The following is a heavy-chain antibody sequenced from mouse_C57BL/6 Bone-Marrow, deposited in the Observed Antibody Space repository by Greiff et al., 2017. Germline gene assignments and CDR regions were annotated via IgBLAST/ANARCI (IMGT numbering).Heavy chain of an antibody. V-gene: IGHV1-69*01. CDR3: ARSRFYGSSLAY. Sequence: QVQLQQPGAELVMPGASVKLSCKASGYTFTSYWMHWVKQRPGQGLEWIGEIDPSDSYTNYNQKFKGKSTLTVDKSSSTAYMQLSSLTSEDSAVYYCARSRFYGSSLAYWGQGTLVTVSA. J-gene: IGHJ3*01. CDR1: GYTFTSYW. D-gene: IGHD1-1*01. CDR2: IDPSDSYT.